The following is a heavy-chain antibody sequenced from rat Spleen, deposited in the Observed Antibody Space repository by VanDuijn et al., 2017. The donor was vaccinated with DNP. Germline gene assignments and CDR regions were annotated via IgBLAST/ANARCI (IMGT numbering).Heavy chain of an antibody. D-gene: IGHD1-7*01. Sequence: EVQLVESGGGLVQPGRSLKLSCAASGFTFSDYNMAWVRQAPKTGLEWVATIIYDGSRTLYRDSVKGRFTVSRDKAKRTLYLEMASLRSEDTATYYCATSTHTMGMTPSFAYWGQGTLVTVSS. J-gene: IGHJ3*01. V-gene: IGHV5S10*01. CDR3: ATSTHTMGMTPSFAY. CDR2: IIYDGSRT. CDR1: GFTFSDYN.